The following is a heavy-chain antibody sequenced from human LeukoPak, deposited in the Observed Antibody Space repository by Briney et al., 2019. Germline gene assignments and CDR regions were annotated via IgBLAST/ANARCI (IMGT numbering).Heavy chain of an antibody. CDR2: MNPNSGNT. Sequence: GASVKVSCKASGYTFTSYDINWVRQATGQGLEWMGSMNPNSGNTGYAQKFQGRVTITRNTSISTAYMELSSLRSEDTVVYYCATWYNWNYYDAFDIWGQGTMVTVSS. J-gene: IGHJ3*02. CDR1: GYTFTSYD. CDR3: ATWYNWNYYDAFDI. V-gene: IGHV1-8*03. D-gene: IGHD1-7*01.